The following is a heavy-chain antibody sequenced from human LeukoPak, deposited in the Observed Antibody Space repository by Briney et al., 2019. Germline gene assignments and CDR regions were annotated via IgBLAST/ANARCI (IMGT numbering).Heavy chain of an antibody. CDR2: IKQDGSEK. D-gene: IGHD6-13*01. J-gene: IGHJ5*02. V-gene: IGHV3-7*01. CDR3: ARLAAAAPRDNWFDP. Sequence: PGGSLRLSCAASGFTFSSYWMSWVRQAPGKGLEWVANIKQDGSEKYYVDSVKGRFTISRDNAKNSLYLQMNSLRAEDTAVYYCARLAAAAPRDNWFDPWGQGTLVTVSS. CDR1: GFTFSSYW.